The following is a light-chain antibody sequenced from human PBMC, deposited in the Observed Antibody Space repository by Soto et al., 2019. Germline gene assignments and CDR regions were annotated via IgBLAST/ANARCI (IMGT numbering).Light chain of an antibody. J-gene: IGLJ2*01. Sequence: QSVLTQPASVSGSPGQSITISYTGTSSDIGGLYNYVSWYQQHPGKAPKLLIYDVNDRPSGVSDRFSGSKSGNTASLTISGLQAEDEADYFCSAYSSGATHVVFGGGTKLTVL. CDR1: SSDIGGLYNY. CDR2: DVN. CDR3: SAYSSGATHVV. V-gene: IGLV2-14*03.